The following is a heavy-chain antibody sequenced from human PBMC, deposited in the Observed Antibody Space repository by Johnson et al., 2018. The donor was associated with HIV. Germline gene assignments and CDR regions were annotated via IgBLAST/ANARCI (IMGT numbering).Heavy chain of an antibody. D-gene: IGHD5-24*01. V-gene: IGHV3-66*01. CDR1: EFTISGYY. CDR3: AREGDGYNYDAFDI. CDR2: ITASGGTT. Sequence: VQLVESGGGVVQPGRSLRLSCTASEFTISGYYMSWVRQAPGKGLEWVSVITASGGTTYSADSVKGRFTISRDNAKNTLYLQMNSLRAEDTAVYYCAREGDGYNYDAFDIWGQGTMVTVSS. J-gene: IGHJ3*02.